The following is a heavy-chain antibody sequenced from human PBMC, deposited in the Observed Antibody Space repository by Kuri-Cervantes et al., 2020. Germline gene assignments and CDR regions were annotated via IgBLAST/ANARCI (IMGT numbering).Heavy chain of an antibody. V-gene: IGHV3-48*04. J-gene: IGHJ6*02. CDR1: GFTFSSYS. CDR2: INPSGSTV. Sequence: GESLKISCAASGFTFSSYSMNWVRQPPGKGLEWVSYINPSGSTVYYADSAKGRFTISRDNAKNSLYLQVNSLRAEDTAVYYCARGHYGLDVWGQGTTVTVSS. CDR3: ARGHYGLDV.